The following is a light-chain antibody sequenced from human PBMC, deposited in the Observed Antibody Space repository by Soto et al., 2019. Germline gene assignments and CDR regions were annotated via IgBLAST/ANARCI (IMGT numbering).Light chain of an antibody. Sequence: DIQMTQSPSTLSASVADRVTITCRASQSINSWLAWYQQKPGKAAKLLSYDASSLENGVPSRFSCRGSGTEFTLTISSLQPDDFATYYCQQYNSYSGTFGQGTKVEIK. V-gene: IGKV1-5*01. CDR2: DAS. CDR1: QSINSW. CDR3: QQYNSYSGT. J-gene: IGKJ1*01.